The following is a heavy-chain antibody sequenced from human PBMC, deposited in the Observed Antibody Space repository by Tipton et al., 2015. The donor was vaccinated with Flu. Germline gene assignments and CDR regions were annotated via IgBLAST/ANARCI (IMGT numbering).Heavy chain of an antibody. CDR3: ARAESSVWAGYYYGLDV. CDR2: IHTSGTT. Sequence: TLSLTCTVSGDSISSGNYFWNWIRQPAGKGLEWIGRIHTSGTTYYKPSLKSRVTISLDTSKNHFSLNVRSVTAADTAVYFCARAESSVWAGYYYGLDVWGPRTTVAVSS. J-gene: IGHJ6*02. V-gene: IGHV4-61*02. CDR1: GDSISSGNYF. D-gene: IGHD6-19*01.